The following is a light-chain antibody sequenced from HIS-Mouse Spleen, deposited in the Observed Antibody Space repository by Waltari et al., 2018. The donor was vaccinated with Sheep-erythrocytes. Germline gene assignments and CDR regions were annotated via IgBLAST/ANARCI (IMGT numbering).Light chain of an antibody. CDR3: SSYTGSSAYVV. J-gene: IGLJ2*01. CDR2: DVS. Sequence: QSALTQPASVSGSPGQSITISCTGTSSDAGGYNSVSCYQQHPGKSPKLMSYDVSNRPSGVSNGFSCSKSGNTASMTISGLQAEDEADYYCSSYTGSSAYVVFGGGTKLTVL. CDR1: SSDAGGYNS. V-gene: IGLV2-14*03.